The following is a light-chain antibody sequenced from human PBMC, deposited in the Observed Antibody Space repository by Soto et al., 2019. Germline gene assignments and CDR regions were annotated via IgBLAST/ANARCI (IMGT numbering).Light chain of an antibody. J-gene: IGLJ3*02. CDR1: SSNIGSNY. CDR2: RNN. Sequence: QSVVTQPPSASGTPGQRVSISCSGSSSNIGSNYVYWYQQFPGTAPKLLIYRNNQRPSGVPDRFSGSKSGTSASLAISGLRSEDEADYYCAAWEDRLSGWVFGGGTKVTVL. CDR3: AAWEDRLSGWV. V-gene: IGLV1-47*01.